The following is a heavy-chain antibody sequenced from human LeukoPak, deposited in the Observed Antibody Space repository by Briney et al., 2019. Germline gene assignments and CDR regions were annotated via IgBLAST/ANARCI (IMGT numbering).Heavy chain of an antibody. D-gene: IGHD1-1*01. CDR2: ISAYNGNT. V-gene: IGHV1-18*01. J-gene: IGHJ5*02. CDR3: ARVPTRRGWFDP. CDR1: GYTFTSYG. Sequence: ASVKVSCKASGYTFTSYGISWVRQAPGQGLEWMGWISAYNGNTNYVQKFQGRVTMTRDTSISTAYMELNRLTSDDTAVYYCARVPTRRGWFDPWGQGTLVTVSS.